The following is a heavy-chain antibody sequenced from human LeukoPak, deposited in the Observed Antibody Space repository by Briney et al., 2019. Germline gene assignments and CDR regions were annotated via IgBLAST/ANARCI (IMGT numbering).Heavy chain of an antibody. CDR1: GYTFTGYY. CDR2: INPNSGGT. V-gene: IGHV1-2*02. D-gene: IGHD5-18*01. J-gene: IGHJ4*02. CDR3: ARERGAGYSYGYFPLDY. Sequence: ASVKVSCKASGYTFTGYYMHWVRQAPGQGLEWMGWINPNSGGTNYAQKFQGRVTMTRDTSISTAYMELSRLRSDDTAVYYCARERGAGYSYGYFPLDYWGQGTLVTVSS.